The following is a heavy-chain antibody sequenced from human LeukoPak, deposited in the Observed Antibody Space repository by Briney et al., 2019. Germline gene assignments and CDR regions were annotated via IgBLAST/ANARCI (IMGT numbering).Heavy chain of an antibody. J-gene: IGHJ6*03. CDR1: GGSISSYY. CDR2: IYTSGST. D-gene: IGHD2-15*01. Sequence: SETLSLTCTVSGGSISSYYWSWIRQPAGKGLEWIGRIYTSGSTNYNPSLKSRVTMSVDTSKNQFSLKLSSVTAADTAVYYCARVDCSGGSCYPHYYYYMDVWGKGTTDPVSS. CDR3: ARVDCSGGSCYPHYYYYMDV. V-gene: IGHV4-4*07.